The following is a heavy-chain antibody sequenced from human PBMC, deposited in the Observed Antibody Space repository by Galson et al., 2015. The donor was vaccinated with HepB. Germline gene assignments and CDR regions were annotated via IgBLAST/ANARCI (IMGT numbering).Heavy chain of an antibody. J-gene: IGHJ4*02. Sequence: SLRLSCAASGFTFSSYAMSWVRQAPGKGLEWVSAISGSGGSTYYADSVKGRFTISRDNSKNTLYLQMNSLRAEGTAGYYCAKVGEGATTYYFDYWGQGTLVTVSS. CDR1: GFTFSSYA. CDR3: AKVGEGATTYYFDY. CDR2: ISGSGGST. D-gene: IGHD1-26*01. V-gene: IGHV3-23*01.